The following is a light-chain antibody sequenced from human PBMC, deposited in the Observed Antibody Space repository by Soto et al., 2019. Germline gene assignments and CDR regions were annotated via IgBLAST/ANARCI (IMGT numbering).Light chain of an antibody. CDR3: AAWDDSLNAVV. CDR1: SSNVGRNT. J-gene: IGLJ2*01. V-gene: IGLV1-44*01. Sequence: QSVLTQPPSASGTPGQRVTISCSGSSSNVGRNTVNWYQQLPGTAPKLLIYSNNRRPSGVPDRFSGSKSGTSASLAISGLQSEDEADYYCAAWDDSLNAVVFGGGIKLTVL. CDR2: SNN.